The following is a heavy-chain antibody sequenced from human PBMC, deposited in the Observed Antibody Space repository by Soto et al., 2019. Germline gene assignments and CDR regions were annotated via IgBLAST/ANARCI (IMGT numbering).Heavy chain of an antibody. J-gene: IGHJ6*02. CDR1: CGSIRSGGYY. CDR2: IYYSGNT. D-gene: IGHD5-18*01. CDR3: ARDRLMATAGTARHYFGLDV. V-gene: IGHV4-31*03. Sequence: SETLSLTCTVSCGSIRSGGYYWSWVRQNPRRGLEWIGNIYYSGNTYYNPSLKSRLTISVDTSKNQFSLNLSSVTAADTAVYYCARDRLMATAGTARHYFGLDVWGQGTTVTVSS.